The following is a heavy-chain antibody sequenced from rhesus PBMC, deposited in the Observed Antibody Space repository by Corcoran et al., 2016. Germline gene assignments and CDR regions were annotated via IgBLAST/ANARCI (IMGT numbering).Heavy chain of an antibody. Sequence: QVQLQESGPGLLKPSETLSLTCAVSGGSISGGYGRGWIRQPPGKGLEWMGSLYSSSGNPDYNPSLKSRVTISTDTPRNPFSLKLSSVTAADTAVYYCAASGWSGGYFDYWGQGVLVTVSS. CDR1: GGSISGGYG. D-gene: IGHD6S26*01. CDR3: AASGWSGGYFDY. V-gene: IGHV4-76*01. J-gene: IGHJ4*01. CDR2: LYSSSGNP.